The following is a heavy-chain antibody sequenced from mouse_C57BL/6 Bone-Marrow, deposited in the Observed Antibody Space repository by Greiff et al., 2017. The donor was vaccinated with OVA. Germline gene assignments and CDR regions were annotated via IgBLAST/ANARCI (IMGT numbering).Heavy chain of an antibody. V-gene: IGHV5-12*01. CDR1: GFTFSDYY. J-gene: IGHJ1*03. CDR2: ISNGGGST. D-gene: IGHD1-1*01. Sequence: EVQRVESGGGLVQPGGSLKLSCAASGFTFSDYYMYWVRQTPEKRLEWVAYISNGGGSTYYPDTVKGRFTISRDNAKNTLYLQMSRLKSEDTAMYYCARHNPPYGSSSRWAFDVWGTGTTVTVSS. CDR3: ARHNPPYGSSSRWAFDV.